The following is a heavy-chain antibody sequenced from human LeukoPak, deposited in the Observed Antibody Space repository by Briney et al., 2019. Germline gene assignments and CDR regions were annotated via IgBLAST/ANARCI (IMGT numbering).Heavy chain of an antibody. CDR3: ARSTKGDFDY. Sequence: GGSLRLSCAASGFTLSGYWMSWVRQAPGKGLEWVANIKQDGSEKYYVDSVKGRFTISRDNAKNSLYLQMNSLRAEDTAVYYCARSTKGDFDYWGQGTLVTVSS. CDR2: IKQDGSEK. CDR1: GFTLSGYW. J-gene: IGHJ4*02. V-gene: IGHV3-7*05. D-gene: IGHD3-16*01.